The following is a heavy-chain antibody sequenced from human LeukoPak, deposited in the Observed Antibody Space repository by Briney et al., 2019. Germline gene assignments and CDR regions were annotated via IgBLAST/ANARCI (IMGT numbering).Heavy chain of an antibody. J-gene: IGHJ4*02. V-gene: IGHV3-15*01. Sequence: GGSLRLSCVASGLTLRNTWVSWARQAPGKGLEWVGRIKSNNDGATTDYAAPVKSRFTISRDDSKNTLYLQMDSLKIDDTAMYYCVANFLGYWGQGTLVTVSS. CDR2: IKSNNDGATT. CDR3: VANFLGY. CDR1: GLTLRNTW.